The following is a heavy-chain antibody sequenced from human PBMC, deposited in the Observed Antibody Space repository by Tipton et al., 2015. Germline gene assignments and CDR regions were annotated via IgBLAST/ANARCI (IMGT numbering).Heavy chain of an antibody. CDR3: ARLDREDAFDI. CDR2: ISSTGNI. CDR1: GDSVNSGNYY. D-gene: IGHD3-16*02. J-gene: IGHJ3*02. V-gene: IGHV4-61*02. Sequence: TLSLTRTVSGDSVNSGNYYWSWIRQPAGKGLEWIGRISSTGNINHNPALKGRVSMSFDTSKNQFSLKLSSLTVADTAVYFCARLDREDAFDIWGQGKLVTVSS.